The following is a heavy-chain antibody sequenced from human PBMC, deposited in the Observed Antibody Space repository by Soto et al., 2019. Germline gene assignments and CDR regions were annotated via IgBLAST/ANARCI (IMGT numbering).Heavy chain of an antibody. CDR3: ARNYCSGGSCYPPRTFDY. V-gene: IGHV1-3*01. CDR1: GYTFTSYA. Sequence: QVQLVQSGAEVKKPGASVKVSCKASGYTFTSYAMHWVRQAPGQRLEWMGWINAGNGNTKYSQKFQGRVTITRDTSASTAYMELSSLRCEDTAVYYCARNYCSGGSCYPPRTFDYWGQGTLVTVSS. J-gene: IGHJ4*02. D-gene: IGHD2-15*01. CDR2: INAGNGNT.